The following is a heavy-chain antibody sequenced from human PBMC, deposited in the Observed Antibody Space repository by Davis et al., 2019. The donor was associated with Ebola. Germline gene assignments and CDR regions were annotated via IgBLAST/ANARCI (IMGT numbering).Heavy chain of an antibody. Sequence: ASVTVSCKASGFTLTKYAVHWVRHAPGQRLEWMGWVHGGNGNTKYSQRFQGRVTITTDTSASTVYLDLTSLSSEDTAVFYCARASFGYNSGWYADYWGPGSLVTVSS. D-gene: IGHD6-19*01. J-gene: IGHJ4*02. V-gene: IGHV1-3*01. CDR2: VHGGNGNT. CDR1: GFTLTKYA. CDR3: ARASFGYNSGWYADY.